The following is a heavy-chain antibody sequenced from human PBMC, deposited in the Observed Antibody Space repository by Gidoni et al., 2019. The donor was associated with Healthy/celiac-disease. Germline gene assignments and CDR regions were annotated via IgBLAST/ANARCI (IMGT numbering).Heavy chain of an antibody. D-gene: IGHD3-10*01. CDR3: ARGLGYYGSGSYYKKFLPDY. J-gene: IGHJ4*02. Sequence: QVQLQQWGAGLLKPSETLSLTCAVYGVSFSGYYWRWIRQPPGKGLEWIGEINHSGSTNYNPSLKSRVTRSVDTSKNQFSLKLSSVTAADTAVYYCARGLGYYGSGSYYKKFLPDYWGQGTLVTVSS. V-gene: IGHV4-34*01. CDR1: GVSFSGYY. CDR2: INHSGST.